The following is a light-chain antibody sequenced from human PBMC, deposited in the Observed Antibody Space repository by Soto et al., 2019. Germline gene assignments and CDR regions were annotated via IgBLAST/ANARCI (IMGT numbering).Light chain of an antibody. J-gene: IGLJ2*01. Sequence: QSALTQPASVSGSPGQSITISCTGTSSDVGGYNYVSWYQQHPGKAPKLMIYDVSNRPAGVSIRFSGSKSGNTASLTISGLQAEDEADYYCSSYTSSIVVFGGGTKVTVL. CDR2: DVS. V-gene: IGLV2-14*01. CDR3: SSYTSSIVV. CDR1: SSDVGGYNY.